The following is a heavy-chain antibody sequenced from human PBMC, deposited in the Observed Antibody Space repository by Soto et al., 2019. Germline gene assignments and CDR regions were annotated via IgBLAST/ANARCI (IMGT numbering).Heavy chain of an antibody. Sequence: SETLSLTCAVYGGSFSGYYWSWIRQPPGKGLEWIGEINHSGSTNYNPSLKSRVTISVDTSKNQFSLKLSSVTAADTAVYYCARGVYYDFWSGYYTDYWGQGTRVTVSS. CDR1: GGSFSGYY. CDR2: INHSGST. CDR3: ARGVYYDFWSGYYTDY. V-gene: IGHV4-34*01. D-gene: IGHD3-3*01. J-gene: IGHJ4*02.